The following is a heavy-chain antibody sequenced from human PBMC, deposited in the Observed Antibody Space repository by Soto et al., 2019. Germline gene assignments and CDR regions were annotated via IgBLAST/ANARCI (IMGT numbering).Heavy chain of an antibody. Sequence: QVQLVQSGAEVKKPGASVKVSCKASGYTFTSYGLSWVRQAPGQGLEWMGWISAYNGNTNYAQKLQGRVTMTTDTPTSTAYMELRSLRSDDTAVYYCARDMAMVYAIGRANWFDPWGQGTLVTVSS. J-gene: IGHJ5*02. V-gene: IGHV1-18*01. CDR1: GYTFTSYG. CDR2: ISAYNGNT. CDR3: ARDMAMVYAIGRANWFDP. D-gene: IGHD2-8*01.